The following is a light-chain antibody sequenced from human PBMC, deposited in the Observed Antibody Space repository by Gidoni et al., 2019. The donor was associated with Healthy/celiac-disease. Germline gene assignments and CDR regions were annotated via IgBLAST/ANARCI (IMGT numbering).Light chain of an antibody. CDR2: DAS. CDR3: QQRSNWPPWT. CDR1: QSVSSY. Sequence: VFTQSPAPLSLSPGERATLACRAMQSVSSYLAWYQQKPGQAPRRLIYDASNRATGIPARFSGSGSGTDCTLTISSLDPEDFAVYYCQQRSNWPPWTFGQGTKVEIK. V-gene: IGKV3-11*01. J-gene: IGKJ1*01.